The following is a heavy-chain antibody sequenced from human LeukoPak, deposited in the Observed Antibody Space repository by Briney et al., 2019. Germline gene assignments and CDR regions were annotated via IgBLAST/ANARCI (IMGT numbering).Heavy chain of an antibody. CDR3: ARDFPEYYFDC. CDR2: IDPSGSST. CDR1: GYTFTSYY. Sequence: AASVKVSCKASGYTFTSYYMHWVRQAPGQGLEWMGIIDPSGSSTSYAQKFQRRVTMTSDTSTSSVYMELSSLRSEDTAVYYCARDFPEYYFDCWGQGTLVTVSS. V-gene: IGHV1-46*01. J-gene: IGHJ4*01. D-gene: IGHD2/OR15-2a*01.